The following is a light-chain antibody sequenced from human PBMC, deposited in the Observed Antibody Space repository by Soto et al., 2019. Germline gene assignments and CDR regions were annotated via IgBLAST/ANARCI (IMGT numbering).Light chain of an antibody. CDR2: EVS. V-gene: IGLV2-14*01. J-gene: IGLJ2*01. CDR3: SSYTRSSTLV. Sequence: QSALTQPASVSGSPGQSITISCTGTSSDVGGPNYVSWYQQHPGKAPKLMIYEVSNRPSGVSNRFSGSKSGNTASLTISGLQAEDEADYYCSSYTRSSTLVFGGGTKLTVL. CDR1: SSDVGGPNY.